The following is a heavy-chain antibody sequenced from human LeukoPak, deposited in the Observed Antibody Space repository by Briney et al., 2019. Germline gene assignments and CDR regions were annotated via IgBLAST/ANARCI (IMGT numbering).Heavy chain of an antibody. CDR2: IKSKTDGGTT. Sequence: GGSLRLSCAASGFTYSNAWMSWVRQAPGKGLEWVGRIKSKTDGGTTDYAAPVKGRFTISRDDSKNTLYLQMNSLKTEDTAVYYCTTGPGFYYYYGMDVWGQGTTVTVSS. J-gene: IGHJ6*02. CDR3: TTGPGFYYYYGMDV. D-gene: IGHD3-9*01. V-gene: IGHV3-15*01. CDR1: GFTYSNAW.